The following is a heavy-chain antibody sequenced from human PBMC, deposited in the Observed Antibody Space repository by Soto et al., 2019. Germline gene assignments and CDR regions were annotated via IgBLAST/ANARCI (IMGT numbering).Heavy chain of an antibody. D-gene: IGHD3-10*01. V-gene: IGHV3-30-3*01. Sequence: QVQLVESGGGVVQPGKSLKLSCAASGFTFSYYNLHWVRQAPGMGLEWAAVISYDGTIKYYADSVKGRFTISRDNSKNTLYLQMSSLRVEDTAVYYCARDFEARRDAYNSRGDYWGRGTLVTVSS. CDR2: ISYDGTIK. CDR3: ARDFEARRDAYNSRGDY. J-gene: IGHJ4*02. CDR1: GFTFSYYN.